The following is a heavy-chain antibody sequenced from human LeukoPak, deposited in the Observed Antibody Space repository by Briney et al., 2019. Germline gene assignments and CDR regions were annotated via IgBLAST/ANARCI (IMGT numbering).Heavy chain of an antibody. CDR3: ARDERLLSFLK. Sequence: GGSLRLSCAASGFTFSSYAMSWVRQAPGKGLEWVSAISGSGGSTYYADSVKGRFTISRDNSKNTLYQQMNSLRAEDTAVYYCARDERLLSFLKWGQGTLVTVSS. V-gene: IGHV3-23*01. CDR1: GFTFSSYA. CDR2: ISGSGGST. J-gene: IGHJ4*02. D-gene: IGHD3-3*01.